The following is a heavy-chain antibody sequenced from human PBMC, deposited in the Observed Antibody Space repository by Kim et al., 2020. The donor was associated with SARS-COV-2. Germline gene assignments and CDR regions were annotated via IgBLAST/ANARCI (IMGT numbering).Heavy chain of an antibody. Sequence: GGSLRLSCVGSGFAFSNYGMHWVRQAPGKGLEWVSLISYDGTNTYYADSVKDRFTISRDNSKNTLYLQMNSLTTEDTAVYYCAKGVHNGYGDSCFIHGAQGALVGVSS. CDR2: ISYDGTNT. J-gene: IGHJ4*02. CDR3: AKGVHNGYGDSCFIH. D-gene: IGHD2-15*01. CDR1: GFAFSNYG. V-gene: IGHV3-30*18.